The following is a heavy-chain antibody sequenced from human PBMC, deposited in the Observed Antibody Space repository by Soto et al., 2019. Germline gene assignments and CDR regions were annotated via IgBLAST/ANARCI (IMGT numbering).Heavy chain of an antibody. CDR3: ARDTMVTSNWFDT. D-gene: IGHD4-17*01. J-gene: IGHJ5*02. V-gene: IGHV1-18*01. CDR1: GYTFTSYG. Sequence: QVRLVQSGSEVKKPGASVEVSCKASGYTFTSYGCSWVRQAPGQGLEWVGWISAHHGDTNYAQKFQGRVTMTTDTSTSTAYMELRSLRSDDTAVYYCARDTMVTSNWFDTWGQGTLVTVSS. CDR2: ISAHHGDT.